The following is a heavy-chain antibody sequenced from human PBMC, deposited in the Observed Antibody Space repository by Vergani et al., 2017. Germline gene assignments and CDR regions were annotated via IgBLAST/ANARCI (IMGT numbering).Heavy chain of an antibody. V-gene: IGHV1-18*01. CDR1: GYTFTSYG. CDR2: ISAYNGNT. CDR3: ARXILVVTAIHYYYYYGMDV. D-gene: IGHD2-21*02. J-gene: IGHJ6*02. Sequence: QVQLVQSGAEVKKPGASVKVSCKASGYTFTSYGISWVRQAPGQGLEWMGWISAYNGNTNYAQKLQGRVTMTTDTSTGTAYMELRSLRSDDTAVYYCARXILVVTAIHYYYYYGMDVWGQGTTVTVSS.